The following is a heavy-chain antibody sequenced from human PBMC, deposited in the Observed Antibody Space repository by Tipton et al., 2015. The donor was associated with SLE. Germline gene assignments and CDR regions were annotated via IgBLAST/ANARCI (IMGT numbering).Heavy chain of an antibody. CDR2: IYHSGST. J-gene: IGHJ4*02. D-gene: IGHD6-19*01. CDR3: ARESSSGWYGLDY. CDR1: GFTVSSNY. V-gene: IGHV4-59*02. Sequence: LRLSCAASGFTVSSNYMSWVRQPPGKGLEWIGYIYHSGSTYYNPSLKSRVTISVDTSKNQFSLKVSSVTAADTAVYYCARESSSGWYGLDYWGQGTLVTVSS.